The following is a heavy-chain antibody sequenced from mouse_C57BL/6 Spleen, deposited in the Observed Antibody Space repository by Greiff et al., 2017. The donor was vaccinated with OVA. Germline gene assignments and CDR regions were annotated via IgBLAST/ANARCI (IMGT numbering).Heavy chain of an antibody. CDR2: IYPGSGST. J-gene: IGHJ2*01. CDR1: GYTFTSYW. CDR3: ARSGNWDDDY. Sequence: VKLQQPGAELVKPGASVKMSCKASGYTFTSYWINWVKQRPGQGLEWDGDIYPGSGSTNYNEKLKRKATLTVDTSSSTAYRQRSSLTSEDSAVYYCARSGNWDDDYWGQGTTLTVSS. D-gene: IGHD4-1*01. V-gene: IGHV1-55*01.